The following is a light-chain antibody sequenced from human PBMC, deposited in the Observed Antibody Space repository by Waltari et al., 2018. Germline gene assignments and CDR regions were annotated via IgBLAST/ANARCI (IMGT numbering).Light chain of an antibody. CDR1: SSDVGGYNY. CDR3: SSYRSSTTLKYV. V-gene: IGLV2-14*01. Sequence: QSALTQPASVSGSPGQSITISCTGTSSDVGGYNYVSWYQQHPGKVPKLMIYEVTNRPSGVSDRFSGSKSGNTASLTISGLQAEDEADYYGSSYRSSTTLKYVFGTGTKVTVL. J-gene: IGLJ1*01. CDR2: EVT.